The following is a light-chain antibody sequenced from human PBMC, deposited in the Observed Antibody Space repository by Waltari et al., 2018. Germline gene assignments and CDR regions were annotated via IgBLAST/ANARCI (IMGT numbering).Light chain of an antibody. J-gene: IGKJ1*01. CDR2: EAS. CDR1: QSVNRR. V-gene: IGKV1-5*03. Sequence: DIQMTQSPSNLSASVGDRVTITCRASQSVNRRLAWYQQKPGKAPELLIYEASSLESGVPSRFSGSGSGKEFTLTISSLQPDDFGTYYCQQYVNYWTFGQGTKVEIK. CDR3: QQYVNYWT.